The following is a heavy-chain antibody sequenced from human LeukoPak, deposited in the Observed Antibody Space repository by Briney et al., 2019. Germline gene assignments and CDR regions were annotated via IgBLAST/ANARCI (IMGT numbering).Heavy chain of an antibody. CDR1: GFTFSSYW. V-gene: IGHV3-74*01. J-gene: IGHJ4*02. CDR3: ATVDGYAQRD. Sequence: GGSLRLSCAASGFTFSSYWMHWVRQAPGKGLVWVSGINSDGSSTSYADSVKGRFTISRDNAKNTLYLQMNSLRAEDTAVYYCATVDGYAQRDWGQGTLVTVSS. CDR2: INSDGSST. D-gene: IGHD5-24*01.